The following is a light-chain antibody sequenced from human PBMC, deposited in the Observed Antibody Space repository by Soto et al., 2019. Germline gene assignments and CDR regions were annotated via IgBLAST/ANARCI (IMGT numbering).Light chain of an antibody. V-gene: IGKV3-20*01. Sequence: EIVLTQSPGTLSLSPGERATLSCRASQSVSSDYLAWYQQKPGQAPRLLIYGASSRATGIPDKFSGRGSGTDFTLTISRLEREDFAVYFCQQYGTSPVTFGGGTKVEIK. CDR1: QSVSSDY. CDR2: GAS. J-gene: IGKJ4*01. CDR3: QQYGTSPVT.